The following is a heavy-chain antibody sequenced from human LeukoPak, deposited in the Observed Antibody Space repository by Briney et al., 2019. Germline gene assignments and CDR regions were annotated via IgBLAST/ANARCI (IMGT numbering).Heavy chain of an antibody. D-gene: IGHD3-22*01. CDR1: GFTFSSYS. V-gene: IGHV3-21*01. CDR3: ARLPIVVIPYFDY. Sequence: GGSLRLSCAASGFTFSSYSMNWVRQAPGKGLEWVSSISSSSSYIYYADSVKGRFTISRDNAKNSLYLQMNSLRAEDTAVYYCARLPIVVIPYFDYWGQGTLVSVSS. CDR2: ISSSSSYI. J-gene: IGHJ4*02.